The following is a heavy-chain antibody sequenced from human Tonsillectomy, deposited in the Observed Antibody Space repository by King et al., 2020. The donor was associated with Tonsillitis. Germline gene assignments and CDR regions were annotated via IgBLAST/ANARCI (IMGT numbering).Heavy chain of an antibody. Sequence: VQLVESGGGVVQPGRSLRLSCAASGFTFSNYDMHWVRQAPGKGLEWVAVIWYDGSNKYYGDSVKGRFTISRDNSKNTRYLQMNSLRVEDTAVYYCARARGSGYDYYWGQGTLVTVSS. V-gene: IGHV3-33*01. CDR1: GFTFSNYD. CDR3: ARARGSGYDYY. D-gene: IGHD5-12*01. J-gene: IGHJ4*02. CDR2: IWYDGSNK.